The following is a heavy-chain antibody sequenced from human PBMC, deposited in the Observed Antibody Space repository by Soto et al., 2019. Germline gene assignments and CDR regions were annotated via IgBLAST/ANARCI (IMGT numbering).Heavy chain of an antibody. V-gene: IGHV1-3*01. J-gene: IGHJ3*02. D-gene: IGHD2-15*01. CDR2: INAGNGNT. Sequence: ASVKVSCKASGYTFTSYAMHWVRQAPGQRLEWMGWINAGNGNTKYSQKFQGRVTITRDTSASTAYMELSSLRSEDTAVYYCARGYCSGGSCYRGAFDIWGQGTMVTVSS. CDR1: GYTFTSYA. CDR3: ARGYCSGGSCYRGAFDI.